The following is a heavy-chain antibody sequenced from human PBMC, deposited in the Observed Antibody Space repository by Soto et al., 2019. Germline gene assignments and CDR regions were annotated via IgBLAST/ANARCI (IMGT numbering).Heavy chain of an antibody. J-gene: IGHJ6*02. CDR2: ISYDGSNK. CDR3: ARDAPPLLTGNYYYYGMDV. D-gene: IGHD3-9*01. V-gene: IGHV3-30-3*01. Sequence: GGSLRLSCAASGFTFSSYAMHWVRQAPGKGLEWVAVISYDGSNKYYADSVKGRFTISRDNSKNTLYLQMNSLRAEDTAVYYCARDAPPLLTGNYYYYGMDVWGQGTTVTVSS. CDR1: GFTFSSYA.